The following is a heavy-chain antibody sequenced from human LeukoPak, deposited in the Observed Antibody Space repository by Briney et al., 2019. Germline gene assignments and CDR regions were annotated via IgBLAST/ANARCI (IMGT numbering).Heavy chain of an antibody. D-gene: IGHD3-22*01. CDR2: ISYDGSNK. CDR3: AKGHDSSGYYLAY. CDR1: GFTFSSYG. Sequence: GGSLRLSCAASGFTFSSYGMHWVRQAPGKGLEWVAVISYDGSNKYYADSVKGRFTISRDNSKNTLYLQMNSLRAEDTAVYYCAKGHDSSGYYLAYWGQGTLVTVSS. V-gene: IGHV3-30*18. J-gene: IGHJ4*02.